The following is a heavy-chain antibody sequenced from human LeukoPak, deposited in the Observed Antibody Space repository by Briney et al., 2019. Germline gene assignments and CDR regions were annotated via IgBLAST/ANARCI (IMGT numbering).Heavy chain of an antibody. CDR1: GFTFSSYW. Sequence: PGGSLRLSCAASGFTFSSYWMSWVRQAPGKGLEWVANIKQDGSEKYYVDSVKGRFTISRDNAKNSLYLQMNSLRAEDTAVYYCARAPSSYSSSWHDAFDIWGQGTMVTVSS. D-gene: IGHD6-13*01. CDR2: IKQDGSEK. J-gene: IGHJ3*02. V-gene: IGHV3-7*01. CDR3: ARAPSSYSSSWHDAFDI.